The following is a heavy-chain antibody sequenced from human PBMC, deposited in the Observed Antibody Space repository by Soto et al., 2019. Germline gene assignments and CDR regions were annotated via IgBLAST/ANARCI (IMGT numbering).Heavy chain of an antibody. CDR3: ARAAGGSYFHYYYYYGMDV. Sequence: SETLSLTCTVSGGSISSYYWSWIRQPPGKGLEWIGYIYYSGSTNYNPSLKSRVTISVDTSKNQFSLKLSSVTAADTAVYYCARAAGGSYFHYYYYYGMDVWGLGTTVTVSS. D-gene: IGHD1-26*01. V-gene: IGHV4-59*01. J-gene: IGHJ6*02. CDR1: GGSISSYY. CDR2: IYYSGST.